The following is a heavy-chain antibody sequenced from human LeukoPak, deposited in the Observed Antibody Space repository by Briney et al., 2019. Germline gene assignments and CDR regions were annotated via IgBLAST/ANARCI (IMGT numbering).Heavy chain of an antibody. CDR2: ISVNNGGT. J-gene: IGHJ1*01. CDR1: GYTFTTYS. CDR3: ATATQPRGYFLH. Sequence: ASVKVSCKTSGYTFTTYSLAWVRQAPGQNLEWMGWISVNNGGTNYAQSFQDRVTLTRDTSTNTAYMELRSLRSDDTAIIYCATATQPRGYFLHWGQGTLVTVSS. V-gene: IGHV1-18*01. D-gene: IGHD2-2*01.